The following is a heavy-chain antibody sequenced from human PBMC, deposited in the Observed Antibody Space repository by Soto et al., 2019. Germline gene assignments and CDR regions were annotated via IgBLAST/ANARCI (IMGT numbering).Heavy chain of an antibody. CDR3: ARDEAKYSSSWSYY. CDR2: ISGSGGST. J-gene: IGHJ4*02. V-gene: IGHV3-23*01. D-gene: IGHD6-13*01. CDR1: GFTFSSYA. Sequence: GGSLRLSCAASGFTFSSYAMSWVRQAPGKGLEWVSAISGSGGSTYYADSVKGRFTISRDNSKNTLYLQMNSLRAEDTAVYYCARDEAKYSSSWSYYWGQGTLVTVSS.